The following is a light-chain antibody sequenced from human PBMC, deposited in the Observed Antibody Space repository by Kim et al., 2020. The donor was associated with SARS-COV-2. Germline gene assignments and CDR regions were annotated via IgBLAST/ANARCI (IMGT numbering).Light chain of an antibody. CDR3: QQSYSIPLT. J-gene: IGKJ4*01. CDR1: QTISNY. Sequence: EAIGDRVTITCRASQTISNYLNWYQHKPGKAPNLLIDAASSLQSGVPSRFSGSGSGTDFTLTISSLQPEDFATYYCQQSYSIPLTFGGGTKVDIK. CDR2: AAS. V-gene: IGKV1-39*01.